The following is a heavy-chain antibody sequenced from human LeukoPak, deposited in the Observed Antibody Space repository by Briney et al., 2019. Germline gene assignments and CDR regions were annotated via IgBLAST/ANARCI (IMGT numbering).Heavy chain of an antibody. D-gene: IGHD3-9*01. Sequence: PGGSLRLSCAVSGFTFSNAWMSWVRQAPGKGLEWVAVISYDGSNKYYADSVKGRFTISRDNSKNTLYLQMNSLRAEDTAVYYCAKEGDILTGYYDYWGQGTLVTVSS. CDR2: ISYDGSNK. J-gene: IGHJ4*02. V-gene: IGHV3-30*18. CDR3: AKEGDILTGYYDY. CDR1: GFTFSNAW.